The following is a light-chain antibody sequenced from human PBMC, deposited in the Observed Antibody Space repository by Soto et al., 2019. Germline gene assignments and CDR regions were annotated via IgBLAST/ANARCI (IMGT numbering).Light chain of an antibody. Sequence: EIVMTQSPATLSVSPGERATLSCRASKNISRSLDWYQQKPGQAPRLLIYGASTRATGIPARFSGSGSGTKFTLTISRLQSKDIAVYNCQQHNNGPTYTIGQGTKLEIK. CDR3: QQHNNGPTYT. V-gene: IGKV3-15*01. J-gene: IGKJ2*01. CDR1: KNISRS. CDR2: GAS.